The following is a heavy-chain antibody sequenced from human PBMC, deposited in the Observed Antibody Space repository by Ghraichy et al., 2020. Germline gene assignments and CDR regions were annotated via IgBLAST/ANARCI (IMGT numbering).Heavy chain of an antibody. V-gene: IGHV1-18*01. D-gene: IGHD3-22*01. CDR1: GSTFSSSV. J-gene: IGHJ2*01. CDR2: ISAYNGNT. Sequence: ASVKVSCKTAGSTFSSSVTSCLRQSPVLGLKWMGWISAYNGNTNYAQKLQGRVTMTTDTSTSTAYMELRSLRSDDTAVYYCARRYYDSSGYHDWYFDLWGRGILVT. CDR3: ARRYYDSSGYHDWYFDL.